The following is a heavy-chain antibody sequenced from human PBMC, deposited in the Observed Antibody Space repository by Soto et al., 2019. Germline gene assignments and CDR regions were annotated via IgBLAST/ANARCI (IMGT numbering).Heavy chain of an antibody. CDR2: MYWDDAK. Sequence: QITLKESGPTLVKPTQTLTLTCTFSEFSLSTSGEGVGWIRQPPGNALEWLSVMYWDDAKRYSQSRRSRVTLTTDTSKTKVVLTMRTMDPVDTATFYCAQRRTSSSRHWVYFDYWGKGTLVTVSS. CDR3: AQRRTSSSRHWVYFDY. J-gene: IGHJ4*02. D-gene: IGHD6-13*01. CDR1: EFSLSTSGEG. V-gene: IGHV2-5*02.